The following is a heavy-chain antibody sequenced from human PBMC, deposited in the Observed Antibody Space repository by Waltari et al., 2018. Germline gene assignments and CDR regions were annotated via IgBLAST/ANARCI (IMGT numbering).Heavy chain of an antibody. CDR2: LKWNNGRI. CDR1: GFSSDVHA. CDR3: TRDIQAGGADV. V-gene: IGHV3-9*02. Sequence: EVQLVESGGGLVQPGKSLRLSCEASGFSSDVHAMHGVRQAPGKGLEWVSGLKWNNGRIDYADSVKGRFTVSRDNAKNSLYLQMNSLRAEDSALYYCTRDIQAGGADVWGQGTTVTVSS. D-gene: IGHD3-16*01. J-gene: IGHJ6*02.